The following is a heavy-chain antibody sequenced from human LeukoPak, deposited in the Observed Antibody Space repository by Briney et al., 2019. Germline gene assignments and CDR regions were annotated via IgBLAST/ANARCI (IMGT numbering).Heavy chain of an antibody. CDR1: GFTFSSYA. CDR3: VKDLFRSTYYFDY. V-gene: IGHV3-23*01. D-gene: IGHD2-2*01. CDR2: ISGSGGST. J-gene: IGHJ4*02. Sequence: GGSLRLSCAASGFTFSSYAMSWVRQAPGKGLEWVSAISGSGGSTYYADSVKGRFTISRDNSKNTLYLQMYSLRAEDTAMYYCVKDLFRSTYYFDYWGQGILVTVSS.